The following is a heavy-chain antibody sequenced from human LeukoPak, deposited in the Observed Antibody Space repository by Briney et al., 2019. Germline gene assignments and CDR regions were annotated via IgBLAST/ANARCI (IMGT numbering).Heavy chain of an antibody. CDR2: IYPRDSDT. J-gene: IGHJ4*02. CDR3: ARRQYSGYDFDF. Sequence: GESLKISCKASGYIFTNYWIGWVRQMPGKGLGWMGIIYPRDSDTRYSPSFQGQVTVSADKSISTAYLQWNTLEASDTAMYYCARRQYSGYDFDFWGQGTLVTVSS. CDR1: GYIFTNYW. D-gene: IGHD5-12*01. V-gene: IGHV5-51*01.